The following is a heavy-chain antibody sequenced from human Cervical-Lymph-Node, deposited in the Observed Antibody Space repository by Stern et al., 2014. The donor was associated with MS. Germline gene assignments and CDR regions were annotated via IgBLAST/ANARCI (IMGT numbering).Heavy chain of an antibody. CDR1: GGSITTYY. CDR3: ARHRGRMWYFDL. V-gene: IGHV4-59*08. Sequence: VQLVESGPGLVKASETLSLTCTVSGGSITTYYWSWIRQPPGKGLEWIGYIYYSGSTNSNPSLKSRVTLSDDMSNHQFPMNITSVTAADTAVYYCARHRGRMWYFDLWGRGTLVTVSS. D-gene: IGHD1-26*01. CDR2: IYYSGST. J-gene: IGHJ2*01.